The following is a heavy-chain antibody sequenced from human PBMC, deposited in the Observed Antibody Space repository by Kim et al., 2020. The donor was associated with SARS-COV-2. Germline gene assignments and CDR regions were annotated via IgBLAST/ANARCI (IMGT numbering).Heavy chain of an antibody. D-gene: IGHD3-10*02. CDR1: GGSISSCY. J-gene: IGHJ4*02. CDR2: IYYSGST. Sequence: SETLSLTCTVSGGSISSCYWSWIRKPPGKGLDWIGYIYYSGSTNYNAALMSRVTITVYTSRNQFSLKLSAVTAADTAVYYCARVGYVPESPDYWGQGTLVTVSS. CDR3: ARVGYVPESPDY. V-gene: IGHV4-59*13.